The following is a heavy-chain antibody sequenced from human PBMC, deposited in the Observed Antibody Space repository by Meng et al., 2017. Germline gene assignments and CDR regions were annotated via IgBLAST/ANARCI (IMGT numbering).Heavy chain of an antibody. CDR3: ARGGGGRGLDY. J-gene: IGHJ4*02. D-gene: IGHD3-10*01. CDR1: GDSVSSNSAP. V-gene: IGHV6-1*01. Sequence: QVQLQQSGPGLVKPSQTLSLTCAISGDSVSSNSAPWTWIRQSPSRALEWLGRTYYRSKWYSYYAVSVKSRITIKPDTSKNQFSRQLTSVTPEDTAVYHCARGGGGRGLDYWGQGTLVTVSS. CDR2: TYYRSKWYS.